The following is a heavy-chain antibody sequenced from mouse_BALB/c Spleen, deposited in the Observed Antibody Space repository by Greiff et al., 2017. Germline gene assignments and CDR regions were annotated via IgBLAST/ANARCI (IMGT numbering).Heavy chain of an antibody. CDR2: INPSTGYT. J-gene: IGHJ2*01. Sequence: QVQLQQSGAELAKPGASVKMSCKASGYTFTSYWMHWVKQRPGQGLEWIGYINPSTGYTEYNQKFKDKATLTADKSSSTAYMQLSSLTSEDSAVYYCARYGSALLYYFDYWGQGTTLTVSS. V-gene: IGHV1-7*01. CDR3: ARYGSALLYYFDY. D-gene: IGHD1-1*01. CDR1: GYTFTSYW.